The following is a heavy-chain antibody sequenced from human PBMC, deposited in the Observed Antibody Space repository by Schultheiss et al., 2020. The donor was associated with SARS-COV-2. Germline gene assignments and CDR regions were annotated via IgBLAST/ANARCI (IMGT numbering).Heavy chain of an antibody. CDR3: AKILEGDAFDI. J-gene: IGHJ3*02. CDR1: GGTFSSYA. D-gene: IGHD3-3*01. V-gene: IGHV1-2*06. CDR2: INPNSGGT. Sequence: ASVKVSCKASGGTFSSYAISWVRQAPGQGLEWMGRINPNSGGTNYAQKFRGRVTITSDRSVSTAYMELSSLRSDDTAVYYCAKILEGDAFDIWGQGTMVTVSS.